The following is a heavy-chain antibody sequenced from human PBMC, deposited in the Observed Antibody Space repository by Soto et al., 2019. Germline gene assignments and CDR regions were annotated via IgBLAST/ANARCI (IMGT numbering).Heavy chain of an antibody. CDR3: ATQDFRGTTGTT. D-gene: IGHD1-1*01. CDR1: GFTFSRYA. J-gene: IGHJ4*02. CDR2: ISGSGGNI. Sequence: LRLSCAASGFTFSRYAMGWVRQAPGKGLEWVSVISGSGGNIHYADSVKGRFTISRDNSKNTLYLQMDSLRVEDTAVYNCATQDFRGTTGTTWGQGTLVTVS. V-gene: IGHV3-23*01.